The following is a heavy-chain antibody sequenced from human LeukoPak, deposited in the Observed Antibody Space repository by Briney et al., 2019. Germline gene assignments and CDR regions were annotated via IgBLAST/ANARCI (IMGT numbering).Heavy chain of an antibody. Sequence: GSLILSCAVSGILFSDAWMNWVRQAPGKGLEWVGRIKSKVDGGTIDYAAPVKGRFTISRDDSKNILYLQVNSLKTEDTAVYYCTKDPPLTGGVYSAYWGQGTLVTVSS. CDR3: TKDPPLTGGVYSAY. D-gene: IGHD7-27*01. CDR2: IKSKVDGGTI. J-gene: IGHJ4*02. V-gene: IGHV3-15*07. CDR1: GILFSDAW.